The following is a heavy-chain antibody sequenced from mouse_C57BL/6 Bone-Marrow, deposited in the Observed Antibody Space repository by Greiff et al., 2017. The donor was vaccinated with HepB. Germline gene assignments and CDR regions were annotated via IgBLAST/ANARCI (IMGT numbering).Heavy chain of an antibody. CDR1: GYTFTSYW. CDR3: ARAGVTTAYYFDY. V-gene: IGHV1-55*01. Sequence: VQLQQPGAELVKPGASVKMSCKASGYTFTSYWITWVKQRPGQGLEWIGDIYPGSGSTNYNEKFKSKATLTVDTSSSTDYMQLSSLTSKDSAVYYCARAGVTTAYYFDYWGQGTTLTVSS. CDR2: IYPGSGST. J-gene: IGHJ2*01. D-gene: IGHD1-2*01.